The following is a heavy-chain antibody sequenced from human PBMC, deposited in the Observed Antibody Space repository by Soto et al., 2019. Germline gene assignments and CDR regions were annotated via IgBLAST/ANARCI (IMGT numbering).Heavy chain of an antibody. CDR2: INHSGST. V-gene: IGHV4-34*01. CDR3: ASSSITMVRGGPYFDY. J-gene: IGHJ4*02. Sequence: QVQLQQWGAGLLKPSETLSLTCAVYGGSFSGYYWSWIRQPPGRGLEWIGEINHSGSTNYNPPLKSRVTISVDTSKNQFSLKLSSVTAADTAVYYCASSSITMVRGGPYFDYWGQGTLVTVSS. CDR1: GGSFSGYY. D-gene: IGHD3-10*01.